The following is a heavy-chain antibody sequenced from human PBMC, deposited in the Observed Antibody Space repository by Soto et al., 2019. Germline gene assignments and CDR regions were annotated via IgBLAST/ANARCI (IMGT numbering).Heavy chain of an antibody. CDR3: ARDHHGYGDGFDY. J-gene: IGHJ4*02. V-gene: IGHV1-24*01. CDR2: FDPEDGET. Sequence: ASVKVSCKVSGYTLTELSMHWVRQAPGKGLEWMGGFDPEDGETIYAQKFQGRVTMTEDTSTDTAYMELRSLTSDDTAVYYCARDHHGYGDGFDYWGQGTPVTVSS. CDR1: GYTLTELS. D-gene: IGHD4-17*01.